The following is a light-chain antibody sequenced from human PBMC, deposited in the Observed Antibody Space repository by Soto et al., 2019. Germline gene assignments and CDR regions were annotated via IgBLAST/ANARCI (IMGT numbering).Light chain of an antibody. CDR2: KAS. J-gene: IGKJ1*01. CDR1: QSINVW. Sequence: DIQMTQSPSTLSASVGDRVTITCRASQSINVWLAWYQQKPGKAPKLLIYKASSLESGVPSRFSGSGSGTAFTLTISSLQPDDFATYYCQQYHTWWTFGQGTKVEIK. CDR3: QQYHTWWT. V-gene: IGKV1-5*03.